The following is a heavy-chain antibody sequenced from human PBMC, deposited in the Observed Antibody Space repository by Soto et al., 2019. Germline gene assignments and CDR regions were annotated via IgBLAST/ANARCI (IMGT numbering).Heavy chain of an antibody. D-gene: IGHD6-6*01. CDR2: IIPIFGTA. V-gene: IGHV1-69*06. CDR3: ARGANVAARLMSPGLVP. CDR1: GGTFSSYA. Sequence: SVKVSCKASGGTFSSYAISWVRQAPGQGLEWMGGIIPIFGTANYAQKFQGRVTITADKSTSTAYMELSSLRSEDTAVYYCARGANVAARLMSPGLVPWGPGTLVTVSS. J-gene: IGHJ5*02.